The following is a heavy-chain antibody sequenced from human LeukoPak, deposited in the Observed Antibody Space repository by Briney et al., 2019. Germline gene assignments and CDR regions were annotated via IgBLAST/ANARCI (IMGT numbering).Heavy chain of an antibody. Sequence: HTGGSLRLSCAASGFTFSSYWMSWVRQAPGKGLEWVANIKQDGSDKNYVDSVKGRFTISRDNAKNSLYLQMNGLRVEDTAVYYCARQSSGTLDYWGQGTLVTVSS. CDR2: IKQDGSDK. V-gene: IGHV3-7*05. CDR1: GFTFSSYW. J-gene: IGHJ4*02. CDR3: ARQSSGTLDY. D-gene: IGHD1-26*01.